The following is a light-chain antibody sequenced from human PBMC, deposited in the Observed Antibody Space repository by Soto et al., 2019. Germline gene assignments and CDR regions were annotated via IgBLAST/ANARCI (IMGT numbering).Light chain of an antibody. CDR3: QHYGSSTRT. J-gene: IGKJ1*01. CDR1: QSISSGY. Sequence: EVVLTQSPGTLSLSPGDTATLSCRATQSISSGYLAWYQQKPGQAPRLLIYGASSRANDIPDRFSGIGSGADFTLTITGLEPDDFAVYYCQHYGSSTRTFGQGTKVEIK. CDR2: GAS. V-gene: IGKV3-20*01.